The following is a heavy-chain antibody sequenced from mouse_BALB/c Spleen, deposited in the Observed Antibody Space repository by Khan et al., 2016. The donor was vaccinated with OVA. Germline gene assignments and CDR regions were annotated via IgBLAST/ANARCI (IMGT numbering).Heavy chain of an antibody. CDR1: GYSFTDYN. V-gene: IGHV1S135*01. J-gene: IGHJ2*01. D-gene: IGHD1-1*01. Sequence: VRLQQSGPELVKPGASVKVSCKASGYSFTDYNIFWVKQSHGKSLEWIGYIDPYNGGTSYNQKFEGKATLTVDKSSSTAFMHLSSLTSEDSAVFYCAKTDYMGSSYYCDYWGQGTTLTVSS. CDR2: IDPYNGGT. CDR3: AKTDYMGSSYYCDY.